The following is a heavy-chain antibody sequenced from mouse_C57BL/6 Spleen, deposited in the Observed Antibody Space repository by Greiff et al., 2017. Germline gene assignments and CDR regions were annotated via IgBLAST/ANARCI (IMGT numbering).Heavy chain of an antibody. Sequence: VQLKESGGGLVKPGGSLKLSCAASGFNFSDYGMHWVRQAPEKGLEWVAYISSGSSTIYYADTVKGRFTISRDNAKNTLFLQMTSLRSEDTAMYYCARPRGYGSSCFDYWGQGTTLTVSS. J-gene: IGHJ2*01. CDR3: ARPRGYGSSCFDY. V-gene: IGHV5-17*01. CDR1: GFNFSDYG. D-gene: IGHD1-1*01. CDR2: ISSGSSTI.